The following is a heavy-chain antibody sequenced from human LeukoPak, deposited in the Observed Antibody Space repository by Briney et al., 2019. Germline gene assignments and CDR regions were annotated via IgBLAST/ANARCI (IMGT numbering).Heavy chain of an antibody. Sequence: SETLSLTCTVSGGSISSYYWSWIRQPPGKGLEWIGYIYYSGSTNYNPSLKSRVTISVDTSKNQFSLKLSSVTAADTAVYYCARGGGSSGYYDYWGQGTLVTVSS. V-gene: IGHV4-59*01. CDR2: IYYSGST. D-gene: IGHD1-26*01. CDR1: GGSISSYY. CDR3: ARGGGSSGYYDY. J-gene: IGHJ4*02.